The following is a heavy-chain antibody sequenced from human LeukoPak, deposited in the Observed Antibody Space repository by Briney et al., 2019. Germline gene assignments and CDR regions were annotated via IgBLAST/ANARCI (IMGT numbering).Heavy chain of an antibody. D-gene: IGHD1-26*01. J-gene: IGHJ4*02. V-gene: IGHV1-2*02. CDR2: INPNSGGT. Sequence: GASVKVSCKASGYTFTGYYMHWVRQAPGQGLEWMGWINPNSGGTNYAQKFQGRVTMTRDTSISTAYMELRSLRSDDTAVYYCARVGATTFSVDYFDYWGQGTLVTVSS. CDR1: GYTFTGYY. CDR3: ARVGATTFSVDYFDY.